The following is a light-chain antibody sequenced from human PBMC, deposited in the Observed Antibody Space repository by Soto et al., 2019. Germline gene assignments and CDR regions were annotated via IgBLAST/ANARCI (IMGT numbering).Light chain of an antibody. V-gene: IGKV1-5*03. Sequence: DIQMTQSPSTLSASVGDRVTITCRASQSISSWLTWYQQKAGQAPKLLIYKASIVESGVPSRFSGSGSGTEFTLTIRSLQPDDSATYYYQQYSYFATFGQGTRVEVK. CDR3: QQYSYFAT. J-gene: IGKJ1*01. CDR1: QSISSW. CDR2: KAS.